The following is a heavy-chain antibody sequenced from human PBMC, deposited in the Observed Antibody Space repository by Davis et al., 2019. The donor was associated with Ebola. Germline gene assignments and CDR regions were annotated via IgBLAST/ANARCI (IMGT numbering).Heavy chain of an antibody. D-gene: IGHD5-12*01. J-gene: IGHJ3*02. CDR3: ASAGGWLRFGAFDI. CDR1: GFTFSDYY. Sequence: PGGSLRLSCAASGFTFSDYYMSWIRQAPGKGLEWVSYISSSGSTIYYADSVKGRFTIPRDNAKNSLYLQMNSLRAEDTAVYYCASAGGWLRFGAFDIWGQGTMVTVSS. CDR2: ISSSGSTI. V-gene: IGHV3-11*01.